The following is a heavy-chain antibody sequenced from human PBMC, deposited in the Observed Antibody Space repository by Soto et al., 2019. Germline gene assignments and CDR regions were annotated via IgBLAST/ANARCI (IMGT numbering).Heavy chain of an antibody. CDR2: IKTNAEGGTT. V-gene: IGHV3-15*01. D-gene: IGHD5-12*01. Sequence: EVQLVESGGGLVKPGGSLSLSCVGFGFTLANAWLNWVRQAPGKGLEWVGLIKTNAEGGTTNYAAPVKGRFTISRDDSKDTVYLHMSSLTTEDTAVYYCADMPVATTADYWGRGTLVTVSS. CDR1: GFTLANAW. CDR3: ADMPVATTADY. J-gene: IGHJ4*02.